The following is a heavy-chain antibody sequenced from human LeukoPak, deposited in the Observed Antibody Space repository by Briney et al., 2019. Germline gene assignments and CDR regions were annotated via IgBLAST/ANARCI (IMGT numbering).Heavy chain of an antibody. V-gene: IGHV3-30*04. Sequence: PGGSLRLSCVASEFTFSSFSMHWVRQAPGNGLECVAVISHDGSHKSYADSVRGRFTISRDNSKNTLSLQMNTLRPEDTALFYCARDPNRLADYGGDYFDHWGQGTLVTVSS. CDR2: ISHDGSHK. J-gene: IGHJ4*02. D-gene: IGHD4-23*01. CDR3: ARDPNRLADYGGDYFDH. CDR1: EFTFSSFS.